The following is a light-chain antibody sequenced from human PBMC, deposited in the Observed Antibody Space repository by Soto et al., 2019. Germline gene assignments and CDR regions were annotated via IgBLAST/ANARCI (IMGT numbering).Light chain of an antibody. CDR3: QQYNAA. CDR2: GAS. Sequence: EIVMTQSPATLSVVPGERATLSCRASQSVSSNLAWYKHKPGQAPRLLNYGASTRATGIPARFSGSGSGKEFTLTISSLQPDDFATYYCQQYNAACGQGTRLEIK. J-gene: IGKJ5*01. CDR1: QSVSSN. V-gene: IGKV3-15*01.